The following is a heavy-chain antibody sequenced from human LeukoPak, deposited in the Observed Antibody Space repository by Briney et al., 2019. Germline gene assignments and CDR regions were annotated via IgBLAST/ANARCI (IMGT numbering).Heavy chain of an antibody. D-gene: IGHD3-16*02. J-gene: IGHJ5*02. Sequence: KPGGSLRLSCAASGFTFSDYYMSWIRQAPGKGLEWVSYISSSGSTIYYADSVKGRFTISRDNAKNSLYLQMNSLRAEDTAVYYCARGGDYVWGSYPVPTFDPWGQGTLVTVSS. CDR1: GFTFSDYY. V-gene: IGHV3-11*04. CDR2: ISSSGSTI. CDR3: ARGGDYVWGSYPVPTFDP.